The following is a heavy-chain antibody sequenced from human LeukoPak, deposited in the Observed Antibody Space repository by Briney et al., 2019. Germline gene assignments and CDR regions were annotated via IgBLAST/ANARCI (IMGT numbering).Heavy chain of an antibody. J-gene: IGHJ4*02. CDR1: GFTFSSYE. CDR2: IDSSGSNI. Sequence: GGSLRHSCAASGFTFSSYEMNWVRQAPGKGLEWVSYIDSSGSNIHYADSVKGRFTISRDNAKNSLYLQMNSLRAEDTAVYYCARTKEMASISYFDSWGQGTLVTVSS. CDR3: ARTKEMASISYFDS. V-gene: IGHV3-48*03. D-gene: IGHD5-24*01.